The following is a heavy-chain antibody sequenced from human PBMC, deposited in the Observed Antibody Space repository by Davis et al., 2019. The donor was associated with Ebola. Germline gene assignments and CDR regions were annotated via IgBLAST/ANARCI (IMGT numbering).Heavy chain of an antibody. CDR2: IYYSGST. CDR3: ARGDSYYDPSGYYAGPEAPDH. V-gene: IGHV4-59*12. J-gene: IGHJ4*02. Sequence: MPGGSLRLSCTVSGGSISSYYWSWIRQPPGKGLEWIGYIYYSGSTYYNPSLKSRVTISVDTSKNLFSLKLTSVTAADTAVYYCARGDSYYDPSGYYAGPEAPDHWGQGTLVSVSS. CDR1: GGSISSYY. D-gene: IGHD3-22*01.